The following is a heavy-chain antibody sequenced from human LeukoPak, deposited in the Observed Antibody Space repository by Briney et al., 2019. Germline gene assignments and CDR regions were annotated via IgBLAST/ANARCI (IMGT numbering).Heavy chain of an antibody. CDR2: IKQGGSEI. J-gene: IGHJ4*02. CDR3: ARDHGSYYAGHFDY. D-gene: IGHD1-26*01. CDR1: GFTFSRFW. Sequence: GGSLRLSCSASGFTFSRFWMSWVRQAPGKGLEYVALIKQGGSEIYHMDSVKGRFTISRDDATNSLYLQMNSLRVEDTAVYYCARDHGSYYAGHFDYWGQGTLVTVSS. V-gene: IGHV3-7*05.